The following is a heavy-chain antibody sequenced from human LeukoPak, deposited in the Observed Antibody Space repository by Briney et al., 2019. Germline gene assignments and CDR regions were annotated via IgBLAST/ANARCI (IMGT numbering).Heavy chain of an antibody. Sequence: SGGSLRLSCAASGFTISSNYMNWVRQAPGKGLEWVSFIYSSGITDYADSVKVRFTISRDNSKNTLFLQMNSLRAEDTAVYYCARDLENYWYFDLWGRGTRVTVSS. CDR1: GFTISSNY. CDR2: IYSSGIT. CDR3: ARDLENYWYFDL. V-gene: IGHV3-53*01. J-gene: IGHJ2*01.